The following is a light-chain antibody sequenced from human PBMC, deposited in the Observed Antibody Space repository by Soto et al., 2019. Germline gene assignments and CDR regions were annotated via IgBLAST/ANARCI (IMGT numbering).Light chain of an antibody. Sequence: QSALTQPASVSGSPGQSSTLSCTGTSSDIGGYDYVSWYQRHPGKAPKLIIYDVNNRPSGVSNRFSGSKSGNTASLTISGLQAEEEADYYCTSYASGSSHVVFGGGTKLTVL. V-gene: IGLV2-14*01. CDR3: TSYASGSSHVV. CDR1: SSDIGGYDY. CDR2: DVN. J-gene: IGLJ2*01.